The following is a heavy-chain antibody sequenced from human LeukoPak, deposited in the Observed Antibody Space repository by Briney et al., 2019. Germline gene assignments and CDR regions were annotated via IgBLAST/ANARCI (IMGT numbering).Heavy chain of an antibody. Sequence: ASVKVSCKASGYTFTSYYMHWVRQAHGQGLEWMGIINPSGGSTSYAQKFQGRVTMTRDTSTSTVYMELSSLRSEDTAVYYCARELRDSGYDLGHYYYYYGMYVWGKGTTVTVSS. D-gene: IGHD5-12*01. V-gene: IGHV1-46*01. CDR2: INPSGGST. CDR3: ARELRDSGYDLGHYYYYYGMYV. J-gene: IGHJ6*04. CDR1: GYTFTSYY.